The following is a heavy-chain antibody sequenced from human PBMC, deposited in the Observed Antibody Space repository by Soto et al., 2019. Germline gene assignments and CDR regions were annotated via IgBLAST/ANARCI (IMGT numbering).Heavy chain of an antibody. J-gene: IGHJ5*02. CDR2: GSA. D-gene: IGHD2-15*01. CDR3: AREGPPDIAWFAP. CDR1: GGTFSIYT. V-gene: IGHV1-69*01. Sequence: QVQLVQSGAEVKKPGSSVTVSCKASGGTFSIYTISWVRQAPGQGLEWMGGSANSAQKFQGRLTVTADESTSTVYLEVSSRISEDTAVYYCAREGPPDIAWFAPWGQGTLVSVSS.